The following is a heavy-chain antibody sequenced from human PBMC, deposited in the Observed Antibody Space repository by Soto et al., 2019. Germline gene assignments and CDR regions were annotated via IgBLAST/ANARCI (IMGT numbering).Heavy chain of an antibody. V-gene: IGHV3-30*03. D-gene: IGHD6-19*01. J-gene: IGHJ4*02. CDR1: GFTFSDYA. CDR2: VSHDGRNT. Sequence: VQLVESGGGVVQPGRSLRLSCAASGFTFSDYAMHWVRQAPGKGLEWVAVVSHDGRNTHYADSVKGRFTISRDSSKNTASLEMTSLSAEDTAVNYCARGGRQWLVTSDFNYWGQGALVTVSS. CDR3: ARGGRQWLVTSDFNY.